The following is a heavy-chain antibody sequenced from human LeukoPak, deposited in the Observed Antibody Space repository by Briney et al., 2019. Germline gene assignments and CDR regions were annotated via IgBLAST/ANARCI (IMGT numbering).Heavy chain of an antibody. CDR2: IIPIIGTA. J-gene: IGHJ4*02. Sequence: SVTVSCTASGGTFSSYAISWVRQAPGQGLEWMGGIIPIIGTANYAQKFQGRVTITADESTSTAYMELSSLRSEDTAVYYCARAYSSSWFFDYWGQGTLVTVSS. CDR1: GGTFSSYA. CDR3: ARAYSSSWFFDY. D-gene: IGHD6-13*01. V-gene: IGHV1-69*01.